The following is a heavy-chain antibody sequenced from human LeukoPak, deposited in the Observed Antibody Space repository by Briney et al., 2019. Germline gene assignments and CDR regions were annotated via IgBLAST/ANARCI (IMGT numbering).Heavy chain of an antibody. CDR2: IIPIFGTA. D-gene: IGHD4-17*01. CDR3: ARDLNPDYGDYVY. Sequence: GASVNVSCKASGGTFSSYAISWVRQAPGQGLEWMGRIIPIFGTANYAQKFQGRVTITTDESTSTAYMELSSLRSEDTAVYYCARDLNPDYGDYVYWGQGTLVTVSS. V-gene: IGHV1-69*05. J-gene: IGHJ4*02. CDR1: GGTFSSYA.